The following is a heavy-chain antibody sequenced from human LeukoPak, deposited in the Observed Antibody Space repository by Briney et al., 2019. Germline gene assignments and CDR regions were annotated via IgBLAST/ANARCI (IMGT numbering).Heavy chain of an antibody. D-gene: IGHD6-6*01. V-gene: IGHV4-39*01. J-gene: IGHJ6*03. CDR2: IYYSGST. CDR1: GGSISSSSYY. CDR3: ASLGGIAARPENGVGYYYDMDV. Sequence: SETLSLTCTVSGGSISSSSYYWGWIRQPPGKGLEWIGSIYYSGSTYYNPSLKSRVTISVDTSKNQFSLKLSSVTAADTAVYYCASLGGIAARPENGVGYYYDMDVWGKGTTVTVSS.